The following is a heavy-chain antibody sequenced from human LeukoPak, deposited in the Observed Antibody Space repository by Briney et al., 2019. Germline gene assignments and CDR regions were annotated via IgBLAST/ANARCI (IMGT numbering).Heavy chain of an antibody. V-gene: IGHV5-51*01. CDR2: IYPDDSDT. D-gene: IGHD6-13*01. Sequence: GESLKISCKGSGYSFTNYWIGWVRQMPGKGLEWMGIIYPDDSDTRYSPSFQGQITISADKSISTAYLQWSSLKASDTAMYYCARPRGRQQLVPFDYWSQGTLVTVSS. CDR3: ARPRGRQQLVPFDY. J-gene: IGHJ4*02. CDR1: GYSFTNYW.